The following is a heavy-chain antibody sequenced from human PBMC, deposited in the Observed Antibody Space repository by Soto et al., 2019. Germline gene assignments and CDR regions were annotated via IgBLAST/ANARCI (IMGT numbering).Heavy chain of an antibody. CDR1: GGSFSGYY. CDR2: INHRGST. D-gene: IGHD3-3*01. J-gene: IGHJ4*02. Sequence: SETLSLTCAVYGGSFSGYYWSWIRQPPGKGLEWIGEINHRGSTNHNPSLKSRVTISVDTSKNQFSLKLSSVTAADTAVYYCARLYDFWSGYYLKYFDYWGQGILVTVSS. CDR3: ARLYDFWSGYYLKYFDY. V-gene: IGHV4-34*01.